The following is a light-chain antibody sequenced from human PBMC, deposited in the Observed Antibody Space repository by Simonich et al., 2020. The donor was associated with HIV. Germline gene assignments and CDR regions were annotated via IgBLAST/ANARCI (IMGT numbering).Light chain of an antibody. CDR3: QQRNNWPLFT. CDR2: DAS. V-gene: IGKV3-11*01. J-gene: IGKJ3*01. CDR1: QSVSSN. Sequence: EIVMTQSPATLSVSPGERATLSCRVSQSVSSNLAWYQQKPGQAPRLLIYDASNRATGIPARFSGSGSGTDFTLTVSSLEPEDFEVYYCQQRNNWPLFTFGPGTKVDIK.